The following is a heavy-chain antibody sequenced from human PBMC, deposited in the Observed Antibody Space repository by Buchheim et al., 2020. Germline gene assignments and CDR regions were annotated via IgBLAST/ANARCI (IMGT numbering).Heavy chain of an antibody. V-gene: IGHV3-48*03. CDR2: IRSSGSTT. CDR3: ARGNPKSGYCSDTNCY. J-gene: IGHJ1*01. Sequence: EAQLVESGGGLVQPGGSLRLSCAASGFPFSSFEMNWFRQAPGKGPEWIAYIRSSGSTTSYADSVRGRFTISRDDAKNSLYLQMNSLRAEDTAVYYCARGNPKSGYCSDTNCYWGQGTL. D-gene: IGHD2-2*03. CDR1: GFPFSSFE.